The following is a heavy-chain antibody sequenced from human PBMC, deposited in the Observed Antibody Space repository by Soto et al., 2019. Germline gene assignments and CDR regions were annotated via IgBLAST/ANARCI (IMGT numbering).Heavy chain of an antibody. D-gene: IGHD1-1*01. Sequence: GGSLRLSCEGSGFTFSDYYISWIRQAPGKGLEWISYSSNSGTFSRYADSVKGRFSISRDNTKNLLYLQMNSLRAEDTAVYYSARSGDNYNRFDYWGQGTPVTVSS. J-gene: IGHJ4*02. CDR3: ARSGDNYNRFDY. V-gene: IGHV3-11*06. CDR2: SSNSGTFS. CDR1: GFTFSDYY.